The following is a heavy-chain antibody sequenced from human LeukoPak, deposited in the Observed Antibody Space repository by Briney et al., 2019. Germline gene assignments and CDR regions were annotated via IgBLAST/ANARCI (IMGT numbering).Heavy chain of an antibody. CDR3: ARVPSWRGYMDV. Sequence: GGSLRLSCAASGFTFPSYAMHWLRQPPGKGLEGVTLLSYDGTNKQYADSVKGRFTISRDNSQNTVHLHMDSLRPEDTAVYYCARVPSWRGYMDVWGKGTTVTVSS. CDR2: LSYDGTNK. V-gene: IGHV3-30*04. J-gene: IGHJ6*03. D-gene: IGHD6-13*01. CDR1: GFTFPSYA.